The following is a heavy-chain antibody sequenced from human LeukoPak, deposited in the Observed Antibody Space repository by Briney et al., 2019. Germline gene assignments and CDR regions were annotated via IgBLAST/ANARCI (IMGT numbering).Heavy chain of an antibody. CDR3: ARHPGSPFIGVSYFDN. V-gene: IGHV4-39*01. CDR1: GDSLGSGNYY. Sequence: KSSETLSLTCSVSGDSLGSGNYYWAWIRQPPGKGLEWIGSISYRGSSFDNDNLSLKIRVTKSVDPSKNQFSLKLRSVTAADTAVYYCARHPGSPFIGVSYFDNWGQRTLVTVSS. J-gene: IGHJ4*02. D-gene: IGHD2-21*01. CDR2: ISYRGSS.